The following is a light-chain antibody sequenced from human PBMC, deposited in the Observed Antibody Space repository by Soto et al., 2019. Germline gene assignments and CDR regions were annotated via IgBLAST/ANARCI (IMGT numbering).Light chain of an antibody. V-gene: IGLV2-14*03. CDR2: DVS. Sequence: QSVLTQPASVSGSPGQSITISCTGTSSDVGGYNYVSWYQHHPGKAPKLIIFDVSNRPSGISNRFSGFKSGNTASLTISGLQAEDEADYYCISYTSSSPYVFGTGTKVTVL. J-gene: IGLJ1*01. CDR3: ISYTSSSPYV. CDR1: SSDVGGYNY.